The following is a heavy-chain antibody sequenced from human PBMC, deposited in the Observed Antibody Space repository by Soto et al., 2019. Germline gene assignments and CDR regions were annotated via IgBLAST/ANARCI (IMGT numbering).Heavy chain of an antibody. CDR1: GFSLRTSGVG. CDR2: IYWNDDK. D-gene: IGHD6-19*01. V-gene: IGHV2-5*01. Sequence: VSGPTLVNPTQTLTLTCIFSGFSLRTSGVGVGWIRQPPGKALEWLGFIYWNDDKRYSPSLKSRLAITKDTSKNQVVLTMTNMDPVDTATYYCAKSGSSGWYGWFDPWGQGTLVTVSS. J-gene: IGHJ5*02. CDR3: AKSGSSGWYGWFDP.